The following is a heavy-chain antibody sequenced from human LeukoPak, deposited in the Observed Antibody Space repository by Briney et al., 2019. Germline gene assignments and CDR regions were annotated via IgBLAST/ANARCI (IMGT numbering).Heavy chain of an antibody. CDR3: GRRYASANDNFDI. V-gene: IGHV5-51*01. CDR1: GYSFTSYW. D-gene: IGHD2-8*01. CDR2: IYPGDSDT. J-gene: IGHJ3*02. Sequence: PGESLKISCKGSGYSFTSYWIGWVRQMPGKGLEWMGIIYPGDSDTRYSPSFQGQVTISADKSISTAYLQWSSLKASDTAMYYCGRRYASANDNFDIWGQGTMVTVSS.